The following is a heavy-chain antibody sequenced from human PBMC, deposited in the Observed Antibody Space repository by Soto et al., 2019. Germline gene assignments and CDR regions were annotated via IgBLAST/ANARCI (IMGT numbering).Heavy chain of an antibody. CDR1: GGSISSGSYH. J-gene: IGHJ4*02. CDR2: IYYSGSS. CDR3: ERVDGRSYYFRNDC. Sequence: SETLSLTCTVSGGSISSGSYHWSWIRQHPGKGLEWIGNIYYSGSSYYNPSLKSRATISIDTSKDQFSLRLGSVTAADTAVYYCERVDGRSYYFRNDCWGPGTLVTVSS. V-gene: IGHV4-31*03. D-gene: IGHD1-26*01.